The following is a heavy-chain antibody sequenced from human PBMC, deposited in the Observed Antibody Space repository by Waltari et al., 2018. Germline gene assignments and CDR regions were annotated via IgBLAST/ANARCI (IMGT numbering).Heavy chain of an antibody. CDR2: IYGSGGST. J-gene: IGHJ4*02. Sequence: QVQLQESGPGLVKPSETLSLTCAVSGGSISNNYWSWIRQPPGKGPEWIGRIYGSGGSTDHNPSLKSRVTISTDTSKNQFSLRLSSVTAADTAIYYCARAAFSGLDFWGQGVLVTVSS. CDR1: GGSISNNY. D-gene: IGHD6-25*01. V-gene: IGHV4-4*07. CDR3: ARAAFSGLDF.